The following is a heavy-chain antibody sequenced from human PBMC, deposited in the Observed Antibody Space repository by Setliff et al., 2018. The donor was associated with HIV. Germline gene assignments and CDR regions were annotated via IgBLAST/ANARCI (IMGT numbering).Heavy chain of an antibody. Sequence: SETLSLTCTVSGGSFTSRSYYWGWIRQPPGKGLEWIGSIFYSGITYYNPSLKSRVTISVDTSKNQFSPNLTSVTAADTAVYYCARSKTFYDFWGGYYTHGAFKIWGLGTMVTVSS. V-gene: IGHV4-39*01. CDR3: ARSKTFYDFWGGYYTHGAFKI. J-gene: IGHJ3*02. D-gene: IGHD3-3*01. CDR1: GGSFTSRSYY. CDR2: IFYSGIT.